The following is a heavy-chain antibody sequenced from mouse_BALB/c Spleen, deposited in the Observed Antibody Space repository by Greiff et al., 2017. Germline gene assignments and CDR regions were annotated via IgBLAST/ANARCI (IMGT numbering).Heavy chain of an antibody. CDR2: INPSTGYT. D-gene: IGHD2-3*01. Sequence: QVQLQQSGAELAKPGASVKMSCKASGYTFTSYWMHWVKQRPGQGLEWIGYINPSTGYTEYNQKFKDKATLTADKSSSTAYMQLSSLTSEDSAVYYCARSPGYSAWFAYWGQGTLVTVSA. V-gene: IGHV1-7*01. CDR3: ARSPGYSAWFAY. J-gene: IGHJ3*01. CDR1: GYTFTSYW.